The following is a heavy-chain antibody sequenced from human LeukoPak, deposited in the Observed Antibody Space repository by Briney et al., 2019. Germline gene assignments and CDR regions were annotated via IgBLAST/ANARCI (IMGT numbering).Heavy chain of an antibody. J-gene: IGHJ4*02. CDR1: RFIFSSYA. D-gene: IGHD6-13*01. CDR2: ISSSVGST. CDR3: ARDWYEDY. Sequence: GGSLRLSCAASRFIFSSYAMTWVRQAPGKGLEWVSAISSSVGSTYYADSVKGRFTISRDNSKNTLYLQMNSLRAEDTAVYYCARDWYEDYWGQGTLVTVSS. V-gene: IGHV3-23*01.